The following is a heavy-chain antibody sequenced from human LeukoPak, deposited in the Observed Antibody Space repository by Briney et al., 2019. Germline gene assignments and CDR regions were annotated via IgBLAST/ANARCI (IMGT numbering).Heavy chain of an antibody. J-gene: IGHJ3*02. CDR3: ASEYCSGGSCYSVDGEAFDI. D-gene: IGHD2-15*01. CDR2: INPSGGST. V-gene: IGHV1-46*01. Sequence: ASVKVSCKASGYTFTSYYMHWVRQAPGQGLEWMGIINPSGGSTSYAQKFQGRVTMTRDTSTSTVYMELSSLRSEDTAVYYCASEYCSGGSCYSVDGEAFDIWGQGTMVTVSS. CDR1: GYTFTSYY.